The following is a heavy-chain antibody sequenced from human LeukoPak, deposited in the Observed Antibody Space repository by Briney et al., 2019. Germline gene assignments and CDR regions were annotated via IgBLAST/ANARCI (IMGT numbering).Heavy chain of an antibody. D-gene: IGHD3-22*01. CDR3: ATGPLYKDCYDSSGYLDY. J-gene: IGHJ4*02. V-gene: IGHV3-21*01. Sequence: TGGSLRLSCAASGFTFSSYSMNWVRQAPGKGLEWVSSISSSSSYIYYADSVKGRFTISRDNAKNSLYLQMNSLRAEDTAVYYCATGPLYKDCYDSSGYLDYWGQGTLVTVSS. CDR2: ISSSSSYI. CDR1: GFTFSSYS.